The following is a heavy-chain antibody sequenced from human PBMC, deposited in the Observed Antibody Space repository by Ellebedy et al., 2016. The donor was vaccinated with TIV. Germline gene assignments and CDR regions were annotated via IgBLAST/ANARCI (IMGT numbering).Heavy chain of an antibody. J-gene: IGHJ2*01. CDR1: GFTFSVYW. CDR2: TNQDGSKK. CDR3: ARDAPDGSGSWYFDL. Sequence: GGSLRLXXAPSGFTFSVYWMSWVRQAPGKGLEWVASTNQDGSKKYYVDSVKGRFTLSRDNAKNSLYLQMNSLRDGDTAVYYCARDAPDGSGSWYFDLWGRGTLVTVSS. V-gene: IGHV3-7*01. D-gene: IGHD3-22*01.